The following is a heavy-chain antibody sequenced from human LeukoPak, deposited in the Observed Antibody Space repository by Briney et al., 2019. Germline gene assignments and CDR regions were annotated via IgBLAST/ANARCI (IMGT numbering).Heavy chain of an antibody. CDR3: SKDGESYSWAAFDD. CDR1: GFTFSSYG. D-gene: IGHD1-26*01. J-gene: IGHJ4*02. CDR2: ISYDGSDK. Sequence: PGGSLRLSCAASGFTFSSYGMHWVRQAPGKGLEWVAVISYDGSDKYYSDSVKGRFTISRDNSKNTLYLQMNSLRAEDTAVYYCSKDGESYSWAAFDDWGQGTLVTVSS. V-gene: IGHV3-30*18.